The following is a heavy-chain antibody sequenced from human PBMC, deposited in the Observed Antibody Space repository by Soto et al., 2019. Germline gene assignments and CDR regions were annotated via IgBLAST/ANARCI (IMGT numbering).Heavy chain of an antibody. CDR1: GYSFTSYW. CDR2: IYPGDSDT. V-gene: IGHV5-51*01. Sequence: GESLKISCKGSGYSFTSYWIGWVRQMPGKGLEWMGIIYPGDSDTRYSPSFQGQVTISADKSISTAYLQWSSLKASDTAMYYCATARRYSSPFRGNWFDPWGQGTLVTVSS. J-gene: IGHJ5*02. CDR3: ATARRYSSPFRGNWFDP. D-gene: IGHD6-13*01.